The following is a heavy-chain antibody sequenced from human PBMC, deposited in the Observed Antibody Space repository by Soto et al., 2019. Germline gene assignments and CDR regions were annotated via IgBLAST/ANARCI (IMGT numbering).Heavy chain of an antibody. CDR3: SRGSDTTGYWFDP. Sequence: SETLSLTCSFSSGSITSRGYYWSWIRQHPGGGLEWIGNIYSNGTVFYTPSLKRRLTIMIDTSRRQFSLRLTSLTSADTAVYYCSRGSDTTGYWFDPWGRGILVTVSS. V-gene: IGHV4-31*03. CDR1: SGSITSRGYY. D-gene: IGHD3-22*01. J-gene: IGHJ5*02. CDR2: IYSNGTV.